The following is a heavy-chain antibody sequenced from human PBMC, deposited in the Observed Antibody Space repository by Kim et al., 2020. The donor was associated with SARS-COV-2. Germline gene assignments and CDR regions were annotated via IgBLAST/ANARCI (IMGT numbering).Heavy chain of an antibody. D-gene: IGHD3-10*01. V-gene: IGHV3-72*01. CDR2: YTT. J-gene: IGHJ4*02. Sequence: YTTEYAASVKGRFTISRDDSENSLSLQTSSLKIEDTAVYYCTRDRRGSAYFWGQGTLVTVSS. CDR3: TRDRRGSAYF.